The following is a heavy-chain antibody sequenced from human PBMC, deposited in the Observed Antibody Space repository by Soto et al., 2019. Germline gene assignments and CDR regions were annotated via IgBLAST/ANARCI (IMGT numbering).Heavy chain of an antibody. V-gene: IGHV4-34*01. CDR1: GGSFSGYY. D-gene: IGHD2-15*01. CDR3: ARTTTVVVVAAATGRHFDY. CDR2: INHSGST. J-gene: IGHJ4*02. Sequence: KQSQTLSLTCAVYGGSFSGYYWSWIRQPPGKGLEWIGEINHSGSTNYNPSLKSRVTISVDTSKNQFSLKLSSVTAADTAVYYCARTTTVVVVAAATGRHFDYWGQGTLVTVSS.